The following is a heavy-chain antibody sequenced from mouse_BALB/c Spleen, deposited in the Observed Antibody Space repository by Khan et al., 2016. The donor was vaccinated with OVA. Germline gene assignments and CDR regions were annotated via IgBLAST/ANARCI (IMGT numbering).Heavy chain of an antibody. V-gene: IGHV2-9*02. CDR3: ARAFYNCAWFAY. CDR1: GFSLSNYG. J-gene: IGHJ3*01. Sequence: QVQLKQSGPGLVAPSQTLSITCTVSGFSLSNYGVHWVRQPPGKGLEWLGVIWAGGSTNHNSALMSRLSISKDDSKSQVFLKLHSLRTADTAMYYCARAFYNCAWFAYWGQGTLVTVSA. D-gene: IGHD1-3*01. CDR2: IWAGGST.